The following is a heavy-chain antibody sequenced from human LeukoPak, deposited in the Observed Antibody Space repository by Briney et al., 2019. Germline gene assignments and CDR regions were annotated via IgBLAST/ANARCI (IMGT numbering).Heavy chain of an antibody. Sequence: SETLSLTCAVYGGSFSGYYWSWIRQPPGKGLEWIGEINHSGSTNCNPSLKSRVTIAVDTSKNQFSLKLSSVTAADTAVYYCARDGLDYYGSGSYYKENFWFDPWGQGTLVTVSS. D-gene: IGHD3-10*01. CDR3: ARDGLDYYGSGSYYKENFWFDP. CDR2: INHSGST. J-gene: IGHJ5*02. V-gene: IGHV4-34*01. CDR1: GGSFSGYY.